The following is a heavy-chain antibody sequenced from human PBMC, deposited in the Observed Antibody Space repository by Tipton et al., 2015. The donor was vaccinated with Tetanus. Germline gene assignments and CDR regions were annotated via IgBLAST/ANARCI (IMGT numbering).Heavy chain of an antibody. CDR2: SWYDGTDK. CDR1: GFIFGSYG. V-gene: IGHV3-33*01. D-gene: IGHD2-15*01. J-gene: IGHJ4*02. Sequence: SGFIFGSYGMHWVRQAPGKGLEWVAVSWYDGTDKYYADSVKGRFTISRDNSKNTLYLQMNSLRAEDTAVYYCAREADCSGGSCFSGDFDNWGQGTQVTVSS. CDR3: AREADCSGGSCFSGDFDN.